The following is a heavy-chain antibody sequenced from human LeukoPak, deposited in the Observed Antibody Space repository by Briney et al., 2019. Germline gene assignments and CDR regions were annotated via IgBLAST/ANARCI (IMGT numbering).Heavy chain of an antibody. J-gene: IGHJ4*02. V-gene: IGHV3-23*01. CDR3: AKGGFDWFGDDY. CDR1: GFTFSSYG. D-gene: IGHD3-10*01. CDR2: ISSGGGST. Sequence: GGSLRLSCAASGFTFSSYGMSWVRQAPGKALEWVSGISSGGGSTHYADSVKGRFTISRDNSKNTLYLEMSSLRAEDTAVYYCAKGGFDWFGDDYWGQGTLVTVSS.